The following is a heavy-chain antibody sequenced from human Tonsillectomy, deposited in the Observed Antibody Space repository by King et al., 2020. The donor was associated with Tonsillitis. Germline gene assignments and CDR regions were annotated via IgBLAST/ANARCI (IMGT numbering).Heavy chain of an antibody. D-gene: IGHD3-10*01. CDR3: ARDFRDGSGSYYNVAWGWFDP. J-gene: IGHJ5*02. V-gene: IGHV4-38-2*02. CDR2: IYHSGST. Sequence: VQLQESGSGLVKPSETLSLTCAVSGYSISSGYYWGWIRQPPGKGLEWIGSIYHSGSTYYNPSLKSRVTISVDTSKNQFSLKLSSGTAADTAVYYCARDFRDGSGSYYNVAWGWFDPWGQGTLVTVSS. CDR1: GYSISSGYY.